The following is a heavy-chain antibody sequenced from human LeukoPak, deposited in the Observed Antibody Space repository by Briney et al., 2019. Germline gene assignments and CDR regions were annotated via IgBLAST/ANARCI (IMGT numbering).Heavy chain of an antibody. J-gene: IGHJ4*02. D-gene: IGHD2-15*01. CDR2: IYYSGST. CDR1: GGSISSSSYY. V-gene: IGHV4-39*01. CDR3: ARQRWDIVVVVAAYYFDY. Sequence: PSETLSLTCTVSGGSISSSSYYWGWIRQPPGQGLEWIGSIYYSGSTYYNPSLKSRVTISVDTSKNQFSLKLSSVTAADTAVYYCARQRWDIVVVVAAYYFDYWGQGTLVTVSS.